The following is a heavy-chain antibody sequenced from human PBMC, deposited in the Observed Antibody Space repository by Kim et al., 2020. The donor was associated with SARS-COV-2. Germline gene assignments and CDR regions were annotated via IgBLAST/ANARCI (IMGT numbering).Heavy chain of an antibody. CDR3: ARGQPDHSGWYEY. V-gene: IGHV1-46*01. D-gene: IGHD6-19*01. CDR2: INLSGGST. Sequence: ASVKVSCKASGYTFTTYYINWLRQAPGQGPEWMGLINLSGGSTRYAQKFEGRVTMTRDTSTSTVYMELSSLRSEDTALYYCARGQPDHSGWYEYWGQGTLVTVS. J-gene: IGHJ4*02. CDR1: GYTFTTYY.